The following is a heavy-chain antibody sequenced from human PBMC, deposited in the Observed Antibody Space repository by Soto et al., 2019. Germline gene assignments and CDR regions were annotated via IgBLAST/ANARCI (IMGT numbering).Heavy chain of an antibody. V-gene: IGHV4-59*08. J-gene: IGHJ4*02. CDR1: GGSISSYY. Sequence: PSETLSLTCTVSGGSISSYYWSWIRQPPGKGLEWIGYIYYSGSTNYNPSLKSRVTISVDTSKNQFSLKLSSVTAADTAVYYCARLPVIAARPVDYWGQGTLVTVSS. D-gene: IGHD6-6*01. CDR2: IYYSGST. CDR3: ARLPVIAARPVDY.